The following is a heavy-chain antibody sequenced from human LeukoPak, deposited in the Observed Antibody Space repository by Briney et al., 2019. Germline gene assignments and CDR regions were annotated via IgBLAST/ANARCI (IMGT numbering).Heavy chain of an antibody. J-gene: IGHJ5*02. CDR2: MNPKSGGT. D-gene: IGHD1-26*01. V-gene: IGHV1-2*02. CDR3: ARAGGRSWFDP. Sequence: GASVKVSCKASGYTFSNSYIHRVRQAPGQGLGWMGSMNPKSGGTKYAQKFQGRVSMTRDTSISTAYMELASLTSDDTAVYYCARAGGRSWFDPWGQGTLATGSS. CDR1: GYTFSNSY.